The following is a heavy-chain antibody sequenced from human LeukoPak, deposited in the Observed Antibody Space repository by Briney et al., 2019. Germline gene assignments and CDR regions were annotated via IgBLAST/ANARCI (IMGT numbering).Heavy chain of an antibody. V-gene: IGHV3-23*01. CDR1: GFTFSSYA. D-gene: IGHD3-22*01. CDR2: IIGSGGSGNT. CDR3: AKDRGRGYDSSGYYPWYFDL. J-gene: IGHJ2*01. Sequence: GGSLRLSCAASGFTFSSYAMTWVRQAPGKGLEWVSAIIGSGGSGNTYYVDSVKGRFTISRDNSKNTLYLQMNSLRAEDTAVYYCAKDRGRGYDSSGYYPWYFDLWGRGTVVTVSS.